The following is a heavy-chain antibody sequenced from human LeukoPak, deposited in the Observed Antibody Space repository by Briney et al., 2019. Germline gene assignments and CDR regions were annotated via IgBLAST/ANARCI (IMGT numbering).Heavy chain of an antibody. Sequence: SETLSLTCTVSGGSISSYYWSWIRQPPGKGLEWIGYIYYSGSTNYNPSLKSRVTISVDTSKNQFSLKLSSVTAADTAVYYCARDPGGSYPSYYMDVWGKGTTVTISS. CDR1: GGSISSYY. D-gene: IGHD1-26*01. V-gene: IGHV4-59*01. J-gene: IGHJ6*03. CDR2: IYYSGST. CDR3: ARDPGGSYPSYYMDV.